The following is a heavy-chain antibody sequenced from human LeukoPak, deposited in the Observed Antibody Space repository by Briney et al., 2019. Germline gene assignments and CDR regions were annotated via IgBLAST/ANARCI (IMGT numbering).Heavy chain of an antibody. V-gene: IGHV1-69*05. CDR3: ARTSVVVVPAAKGWFDP. J-gene: IGHJ5*02. CDR1: GGTFSSYA. Sequence: SVKVSCKASGGTFSSYAISWVRQAPGQGLEWMGGIIPIFGTANYAQKFQGRVTITTYESTSTAYMELSSLRSEDTAVYYCARTSVVVVPAAKGWFDPWGQGTLVTVSS. CDR2: IIPIFGTA. D-gene: IGHD2-2*01.